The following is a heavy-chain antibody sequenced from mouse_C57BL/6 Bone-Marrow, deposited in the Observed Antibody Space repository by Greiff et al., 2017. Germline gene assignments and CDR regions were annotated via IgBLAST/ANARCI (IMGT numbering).Heavy chain of an antibody. Sequence: EVMLVESGGGLVKPGGSLKLSCAASGFTFSSYAMSWVRQTPEKRLEWVATISDGGSYTYYPDNVKGRFTISRDNAKNNLYLQMSHLKSEDTAMYYCARGRDYWGQGTTRTVSS. J-gene: IGHJ2*01. CDR1: GFTFSSYA. CDR2: ISDGGSYT. CDR3: ARGRDY. V-gene: IGHV5-4*03.